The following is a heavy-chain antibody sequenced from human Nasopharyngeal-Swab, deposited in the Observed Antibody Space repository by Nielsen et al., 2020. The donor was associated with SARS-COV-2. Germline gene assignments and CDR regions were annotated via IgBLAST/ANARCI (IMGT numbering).Heavy chain of an antibody. CDR2: VVYSGRT. D-gene: IGHD1-1*01. CDR1: GGSVSSDIYS. Sequence: SETLSLTGTVSGGSVSSDIYSGSWIRQPPGKGREGIGYVVYSGRTNYNPSLKSRVTISVDTSKDQFSLKLNSVTAADTAMYFCARTTTTTPFDSWGQGTLVAVSS. V-gene: IGHV4-61*01. J-gene: IGHJ4*02. CDR3: ARTTTTTPFDS.